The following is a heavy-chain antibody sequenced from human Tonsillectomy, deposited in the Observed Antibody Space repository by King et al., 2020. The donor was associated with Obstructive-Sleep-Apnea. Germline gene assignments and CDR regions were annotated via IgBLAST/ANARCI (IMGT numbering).Heavy chain of an antibody. V-gene: IGHV3-9*01. CDR1: GFRFDDYA. J-gene: IGHJ4*02. CDR2: IRWNSDTT. D-gene: IGHD3-10*01. CDR3: VKDKAGGYSPGWDLIE. Sequence: VQLVESGGGLVQPGRSLRLSCAPSGFRFDDYAMHWVRPAPGKGLEWVSGIRWNSDTTGYADSVKGRFTISRDNAKNSLYLQMNGLRDGGTALYFWVKDKAGGYSPGWDLIEWGQGTLVTVSS.